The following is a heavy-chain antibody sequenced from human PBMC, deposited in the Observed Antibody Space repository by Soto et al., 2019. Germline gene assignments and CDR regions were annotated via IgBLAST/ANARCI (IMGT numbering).Heavy chain of an antibody. J-gene: IGHJ6*02. Sequence: QMQLVQSGAEVKKPGASVKVSCKASGYTFTSYDINWVRQATGQGLEWMGWMNPNSGNTAYAQKFQGTVTMTRNTSISTAYMELSSLRSADTAVYYCARERNDLGAMDVWGQGTTVTVSS. D-gene: IGHD1-1*01. CDR2: MNPNSGNT. CDR1: GYTFTSYD. V-gene: IGHV1-8*01. CDR3: ARERNDLGAMDV.